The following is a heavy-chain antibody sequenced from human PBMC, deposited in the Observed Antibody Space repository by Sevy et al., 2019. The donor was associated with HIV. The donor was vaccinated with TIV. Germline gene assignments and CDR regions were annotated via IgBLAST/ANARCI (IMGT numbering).Heavy chain of an antibody. V-gene: IGHV4-59*12. CDR2: SSYSGTT. Sequence: SETLSLTCSVSGDSINNYYWSWIRQPPGKGLEWIGYSSYSGTTSYSPSLKSRVDISVDTSMHQFSLKINSVTAADTAVYFCARLRRDVVDAPGATPGCYFDSWGQGILVTVSS. J-gene: IGHJ4*01. D-gene: IGHD2-2*02. CDR1: GDSINNYY. CDR3: ARLRRDVVDAPGATPGCYFDS.